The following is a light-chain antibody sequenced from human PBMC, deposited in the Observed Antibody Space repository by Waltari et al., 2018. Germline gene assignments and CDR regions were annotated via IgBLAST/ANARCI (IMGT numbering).Light chain of an antibody. V-gene: IGLV2-14*03. CDR1: STDVGRYNY. CDR3: SSLSSSSTLVV. J-gene: IGLJ2*01. Sequence: QSDLTQPASVSGSPGQSITISCTGTSTDVGRYNYVSWYQKHPGKAPKLMFYDVTHRPSGVSDRFSGSKSGNTASLNVSGLQAEDEADYYCSSLSSSSTLVVFGGGTKLTVL. CDR2: DVT.